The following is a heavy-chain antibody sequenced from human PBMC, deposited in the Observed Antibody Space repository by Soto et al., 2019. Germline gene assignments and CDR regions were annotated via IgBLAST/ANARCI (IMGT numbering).Heavy chain of an antibody. CDR2: IDTSSTNI. Sequence: QVQLVESGGDLVKPGGTLRLSCAASRYTFSAYYLSWILQAPGKGLEWISYIDTSSTNIYSADSVKGRFTISRDNGKNSLFLEINSPRVEDTAVYFCASHYDLWSGYLSPVDYWGQGTLVNVSS. CDR1: RYTFSAYY. V-gene: IGHV3-11*01. D-gene: IGHD3-3*01. CDR3: ASHYDLWSGYLSPVDY. J-gene: IGHJ4*02.